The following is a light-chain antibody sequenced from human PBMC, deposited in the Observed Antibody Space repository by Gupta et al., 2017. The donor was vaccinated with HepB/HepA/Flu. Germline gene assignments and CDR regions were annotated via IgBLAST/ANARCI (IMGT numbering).Light chain of an antibody. J-gene: IGKJ3*01. CDR1: QSVSSSSYDKDY. Sequence: DIVMTQSPDSLAVSLGEGATINCKSSQSVSSSSYDKDYLAWYQQKPGQPPKLLIYWASTRESGVPDRFSGSGSGTDFTLTMSSLQAEDVAIYYCQQEDDTPFTFGPGTKVDIK. CDR2: WAS. V-gene: IGKV4-1*01. CDR3: QQEDDTPFT.